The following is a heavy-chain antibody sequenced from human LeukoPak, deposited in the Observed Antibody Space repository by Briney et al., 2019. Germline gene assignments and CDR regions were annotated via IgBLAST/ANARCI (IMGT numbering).Heavy chain of an antibody. Sequence: SGTLSLTCAVSGDSISSSNWWSWVRQPPGKGLEWIGQIYHSGSTYYNPSLKSRVIISVDTSKNQFSLKLGSVTAADTAVYYCARVQPYYFDYWGQGALVTVSS. V-gene: IGHV4-4*02. CDR2: IYHSGST. CDR1: GDSISSSNW. D-gene: IGHD1-14*01. J-gene: IGHJ4*02. CDR3: ARVQPYYFDY.